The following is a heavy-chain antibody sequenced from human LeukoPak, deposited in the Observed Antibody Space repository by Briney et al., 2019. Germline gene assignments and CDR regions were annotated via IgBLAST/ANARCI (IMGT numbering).Heavy chain of an antibody. CDR1: GYAFTDYY. J-gene: IGHJ4*02. D-gene: IGHD2-2*01. CDR2: VNPNSGGI. Sequence: ASVKVSCKASGYAFTDYYLHWVRQAPGQGLEWMGRVNPNSGGINSAQKFQGRVTLTRDTSISTAYMELSRLRSDDTAVYYCARVDCTGTSCNLHFDYWGQGTLVTVSS. V-gene: IGHV1-2*06. CDR3: ARVDCTGTSCNLHFDY.